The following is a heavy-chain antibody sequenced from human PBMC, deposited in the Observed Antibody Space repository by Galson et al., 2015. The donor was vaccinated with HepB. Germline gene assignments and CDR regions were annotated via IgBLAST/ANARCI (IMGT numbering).Heavy chain of an antibody. Sequence: SLRLSCAASGFTFSSYGMHWVRQAPGKGLEWVAVIWYDGSNKYYADSVKGRFTISRDNSKNTLYLQMNSLRAEDTAVYYCARDTRDGYPGGWYFDLCGRGTLVTVSS. CDR1: GFTFSSYG. CDR2: IWYDGSNK. D-gene: IGHD5-24*01. CDR3: ARDTRDGYPGGWYFDL. V-gene: IGHV3-33*08. J-gene: IGHJ2*01.